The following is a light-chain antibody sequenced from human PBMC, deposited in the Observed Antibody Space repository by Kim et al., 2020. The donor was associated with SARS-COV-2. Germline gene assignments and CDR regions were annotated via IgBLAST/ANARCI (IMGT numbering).Light chain of an antibody. Sequence: YELTQPPSVSVSPGQTASITCSGDKLGDKYACWYQQRPGQSPVLVIYQDSKRPSGIPERFSGSNSGNTATLTISGTQAMDEADYYCQAWDSSTGVFGGG. CDR3: QAWDSSTGV. CDR1: KLGDKY. V-gene: IGLV3-1*01. J-gene: IGLJ3*02. CDR2: QDS.